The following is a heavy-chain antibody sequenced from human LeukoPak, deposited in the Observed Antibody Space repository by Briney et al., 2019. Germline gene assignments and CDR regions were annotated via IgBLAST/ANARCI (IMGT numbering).Heavy chain of an antibody. Sequence: GGSLRLSCAASAFTFNTYWMHWVRQVPGRGLEWVSRINGDESSTNYADSVKGRFTISRDNAKDTLYLHMNSLTAEDTAVYYCARGAKWAYYFDYWGQGALVTVSS. D-gene: IGHD1-26*01. V-gene: IGHV3-74*01. CDR1: AFTFNTYW. CDR2: INGDESST. J-gene: IGHJ4*02. CDR3: ARGAKWAYYFDY.